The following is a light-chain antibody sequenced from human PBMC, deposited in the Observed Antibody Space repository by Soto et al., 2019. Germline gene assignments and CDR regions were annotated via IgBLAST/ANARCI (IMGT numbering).Light chain of an antibody. CDR2: GNS. Sequence: QSVLTQPPSVSGAPGQRVTISCTGSSSNIGAGYDVHWYQQLPGTAPKLLIYGNSNRPSGDPDRFSGSKSGTPASLAITGLQAEDEVDYYCQSYDSSLSGDVLFGGGTNLTVL. CDR3: QSYDSSLSGDVL. CDR1: SSNIGAGYD. J-gene: IGLJ2*01. V-gene: IGLV1-40*01.